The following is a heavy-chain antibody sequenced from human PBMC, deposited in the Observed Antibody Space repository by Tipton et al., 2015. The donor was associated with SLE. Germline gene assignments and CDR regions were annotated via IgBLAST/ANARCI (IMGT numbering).Heavy chain of an antibody. V-gene: IGHV3-74*01. Sequence: SLRLSCAASGFTFSSYWMHWVRQAPGKGLVWVSRINSDGSRTSYADSVKGRFTISRDNAKNTLYLQMNSLRAEDTAVYYCVSRSYQTVTTDYWGQGTLVTVSS. CDR1: GFTFSSYW. CDR3: VSRSYQTVTTDY. D-gene: IGHD4-17*01. CDR2: INSDGSRT. J-gene: IGHJ4*02.